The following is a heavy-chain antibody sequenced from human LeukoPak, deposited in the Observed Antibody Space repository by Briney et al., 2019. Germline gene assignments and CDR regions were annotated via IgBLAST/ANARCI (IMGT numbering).Heavy chain of an antibody. CDR1: GGSFSGYY. Sequence: SETLSLTCAVYGGSFSGYYWSWIRQPPGKGLEWIGEINHSGSTNYNPSLKSRVTISVDPSKNQFSLKLNSVTAADTAVYYCAKTVAGYWYFDLWGRGTLVTVSS. D-gene: IGHD6-19*01. V-gene: IGHV4-34*01. J-gene: IGHJ2*01. CDR2: INHSGST. CDR3: AKTVAGYWYFDL.